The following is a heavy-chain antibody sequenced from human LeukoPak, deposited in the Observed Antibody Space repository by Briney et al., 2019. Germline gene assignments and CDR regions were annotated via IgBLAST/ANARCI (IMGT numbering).Heavy chain of an antibody. CDR1: GFTFSSYA. Sequence: PGGSLRLSCAASGFTFSSYAMSWVRQAPGKGLEWVAVISYDGSNKYYADSVKGRFTISRDNSKNTLYLQMNSLRAEDTAVYYCAKDVLRYFDWLPPDYWGQGTLVTVSS. J-gene: IGHJ4*02. D-gene: IGHD3-9*01. V-gene: IGHV3-30*18. CDR2: ISYDGSNK. CDR3: AKDVLRYFDWLPPDY.